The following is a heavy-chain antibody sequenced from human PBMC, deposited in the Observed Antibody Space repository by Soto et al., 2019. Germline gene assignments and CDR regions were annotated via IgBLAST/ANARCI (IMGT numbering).Heavy chain of an antibody. J-gene: IGHJ5*02. V-gene: IGHV1-69*02. CDR1: GGTFSSYT. CDR2: IIPILGIA. CDR3: AGSEGQRGAVGLGVFA. Sequence: QVQLVQSGAEVKKPGSSVKVSCKASGGTFSSYTISWVRQAPGQGLEWMGRIIPILGIANYAQKFQGRVTITADKTPSAAYMERCSPRSEDTDVYYCAGSEGQRGAVGLGVFAWGQGTLVTVSS. D-gene: IGHD3-16*01.